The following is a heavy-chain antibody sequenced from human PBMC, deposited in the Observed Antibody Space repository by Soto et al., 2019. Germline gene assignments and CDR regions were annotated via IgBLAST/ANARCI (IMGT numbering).Heavy chain of an antibody. CDR1: GFTFSSYS. CDR3: ASFTLWFGPQRYYYYYMDV. J-gene: IGHJ6*03. D-gene: IGHD3-10*01. Sequence: GGSLRLSCAASGFTFSSYSMNWVRQAPGKGLEWVSYISSSSSTIYYADSVKGRFTISRDNAKNSLYLQMNSLRAEDTAVYYCASFTLWFGPQRYYYYYMDVWGKGTTVTVSS. V-gene: IGHV3-48*01. CDR2: ISSSSSTI.